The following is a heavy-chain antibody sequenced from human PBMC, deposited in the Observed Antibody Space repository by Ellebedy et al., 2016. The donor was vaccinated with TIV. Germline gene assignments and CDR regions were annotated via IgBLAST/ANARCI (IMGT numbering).Heavy chain of an antibody. Sequence: ASVKVSXXASGYTLSNYGISWVRQGPGQGLEWMGWVNTHKGNTNYAPKFRGRLTLTIDTSTSTAYMELRSLGSDDTDVYYCTRDDRFSGTWYSAYFQYWGQGTLVTVSS. CDR3: TRDDRFSGTWYSAYFQY. D-gene: IGHD1-26*01. V-gene: IGHV1-18*01. CDR1: GYTLSNYG. J-gene: IGHJ1*01. CDR2: VNTHKGNT.